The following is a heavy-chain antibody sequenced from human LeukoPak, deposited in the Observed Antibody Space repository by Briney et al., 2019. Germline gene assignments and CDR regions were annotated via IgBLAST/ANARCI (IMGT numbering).Heavy chain of an antibody. CDR2: IIPIFGKA. Sequence: GASVKVSCKASGGTFSSYAISWVRQAPGQGLEWMGGIIPIFGKANYAQKFQGRVTITADESTSTAYMELSSRRSEDTAVYYCAREGLGFGELLFDYWGQGTLVTVSS. V-gene: IGHV1-69*13. J-gene: IGHJ4*02. CDR3: AREGLGFGELLFDY. D-gene: IGHD3-10*01. CDR1: GGTFSSYA.